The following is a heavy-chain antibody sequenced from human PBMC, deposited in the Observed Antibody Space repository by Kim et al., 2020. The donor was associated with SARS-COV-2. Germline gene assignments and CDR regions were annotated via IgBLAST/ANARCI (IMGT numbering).Heavy chain of an antibody. CDR3: ARTPFSSSWYLDY. D-gene: IGHD6-13*01. V-gene: IGHV4-39*07. J-gene: IGHJ4*01. CDR2: IYYSGST. CDR1: GGSISSSSYY. Sequence: SETLSLTCTVSGGSISSSSYYWGWIRQPPGKGLEWIGSIYYSGSTYYNPALKSRVTISVDTSKNQFSRKLSSVTAADTAVYYCARTPFSSSWYLDYWGQGTQVPVFS.